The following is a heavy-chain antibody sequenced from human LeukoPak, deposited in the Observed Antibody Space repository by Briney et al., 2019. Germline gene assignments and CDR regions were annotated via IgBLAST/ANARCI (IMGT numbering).Heavy chain of an antibody. V-gene: IGHV3-30-3*01. Sequence: PGGSLRLSCAASGFTFSSYAMHWVRQAPGKGLEWVAVISYDGSNKYYADSVKGQFTISRDNSKNTLYLQMNSLRAEDTAVYYCARGASTGTTYFDYWGQGTLVTVSS. CDR3: ARGASTGTTYFDY. CDR1: GFTFSSYA. CDR2: ISYDGSNK. D-gene: IGHD1-1*01. J-gene: IGHJ4*02.